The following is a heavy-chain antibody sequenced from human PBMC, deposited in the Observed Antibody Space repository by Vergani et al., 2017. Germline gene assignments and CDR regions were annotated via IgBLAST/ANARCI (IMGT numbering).Heavy chain of an antibody. Sequence: QLQLQESGSGLVKPSQTLSLTCAVSGGSISSGGYSWSWIRQPPGKGLEWIGYIYHSGSTYYNPSLKSRVTMSVDTSKNQFSPKLSSVTAADTAVYYCARDWAHGDYYQRSGPGTYGMDVWGQGTTVTVSS. D-gene: IGHD4-17*01. V-gene: IGHV4-30-2*01. CDR3: ARDWAHGDYYQRSGPGTYGMDV. CDR2: IYHSGST. CDR1: GGSISSGGYS. J-gene: IGHJ6*02.